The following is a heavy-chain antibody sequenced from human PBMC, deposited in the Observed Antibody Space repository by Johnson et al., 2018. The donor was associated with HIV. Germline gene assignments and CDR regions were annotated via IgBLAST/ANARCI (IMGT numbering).Heavy chain of an antibody. CDR1: GFIFSDYY. CDR3: ANYTCDI. D-gene: IGHD3-10*01. V-gene: IGHV3-11*04. CDR2: ISNSASAI. Sequence: QVQLVESGGGLVKPGGSLRLSCAASGFIFSDYYLTWIRQAPGKGLEWISYISNSASAIYYADSVKGRFTISRDNAKTSLFLQMNSLRVEDTAVYYCANYTCDIWGQGTMVTVSS. J-gene: IGHJ3*02.